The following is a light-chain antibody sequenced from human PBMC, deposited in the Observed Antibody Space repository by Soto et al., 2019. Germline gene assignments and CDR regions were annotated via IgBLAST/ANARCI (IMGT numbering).Light chain of an antibody. CDR3: AVWDDSLSGMV. J-gene: IGLJ2*01. CDR1: TSNIGTFY. Sequence: QSVLTQPPSASSTPGQTVTISCSGSTSNIGTFYVYWYQHLPGTAPKLLIFNNNQRPSGVPDRFSGSKSGTSASLAISGLQSEDEADYYCAVWDDSLSGMVFGGGTKLTVL. CDR2: NNN. V-gene: IGLV1-47*02.